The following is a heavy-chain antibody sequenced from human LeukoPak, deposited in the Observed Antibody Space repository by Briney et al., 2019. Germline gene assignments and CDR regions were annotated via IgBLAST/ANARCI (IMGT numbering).Heavy chain of an antibody. CDR1: GFTFSSYE. CDR2: ISSSGSTI. D-gene: IGHD3-10*01. V-gene: IGHV3-48*03. CDR3: AKKGGFSVGGSGSYDFDY. J-gene: IGHJ4*02. Sequence: GGSLRLSCAASGFTFSSYEMNWVRQAPGKGLEWVSYISSSGSTIYYADSVKGRFTISRDNSKNTLYLQMNSLRAEDTAVYYCAKKGGFSVGGSGSYDFDYWGQGTLVTVSS.